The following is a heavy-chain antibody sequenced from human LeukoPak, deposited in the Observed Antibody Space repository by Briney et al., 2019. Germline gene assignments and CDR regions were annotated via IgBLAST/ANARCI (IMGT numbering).Heavy chain of an antibody. D-gene: IGHD6-19*01. J-gene: IGHJ4*02. Sequence: PGGSLRLSCAASGCTFNNYAMTWVRQAPGEGLQWVSSVISNGGSTYHADSVRGRFTISRDNSKNTLYLQMNSLRAEDTAIYYWGREGGGLTVAGRRGIDYWGQGSLVIVTS. V-gene: IGHV3-23*01. CDR2: VISNGGST. CDR3: GREGGGLTVAGRRGIDY. CDR1: GCTFNNYA.